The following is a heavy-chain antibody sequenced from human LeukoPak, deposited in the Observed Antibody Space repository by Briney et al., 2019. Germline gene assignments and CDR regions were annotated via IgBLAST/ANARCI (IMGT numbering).Heavy chain of an antibody. CDR1: GYTFTGYY. D-gene: IGHD2-2*01. J-gene: IGHJ6*03. V-gene: IGHV1-2*02. Sequence: ASVKVSCKASGYTFTGYYMHWVRQAPGQGLEWMGWINPNSGGTNYAQKFQGRVTMTRNTSISTAYMELSSLRSEDTAVYYCARGYCSSTSCYFRRTYYYYYYMDVWGKGATVTVSS. CDR3: ARGYCSSTSCYFRRTYYYYYYMDV. CDR2: INPNSGGT.